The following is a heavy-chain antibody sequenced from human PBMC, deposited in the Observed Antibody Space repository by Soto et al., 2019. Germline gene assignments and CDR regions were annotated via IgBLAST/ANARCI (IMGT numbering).Heavy chain of an antibody. J-gene: IGHJ4*02. D-gene: IGHD3-10*01. CDR3: ARVYRITMVRGELSEY. CDR2: ISAYNGNT. CDR1: GYTFTSYG. V-gene: IGHV1-18*01. Sequence: QVQLVQSGAEVKKPGASVKVSCKASGYTFTSYGISWVRQAPGQGLEWMGWISAYNGNTNYAQKLQGRVTMTTDTSNSPAYMELRSLRSDDTAVYYCARVYRITMVRGELSEYWGQGTLVPVSS.